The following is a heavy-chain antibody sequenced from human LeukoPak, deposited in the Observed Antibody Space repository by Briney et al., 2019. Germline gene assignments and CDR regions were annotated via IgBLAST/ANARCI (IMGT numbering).Heavy chain of an antibody. D-gene: IGHD5-12*01. CDR1: GGSISSYY. Sequence: SETLSLTCTVPGGSISSYYWSWIRQPPGKGLEWIGYIYYSGSTYYNPSLKSRVTISVDTSKNQFSLKLSSVTAADTAVYYCARGGSATISPPYFDYWGQGTLVTVSS. J-gene: IGHJ4*02. V-gene: IGHV4-59*12. CDR3: ARGGSATISPPYFDY. CDR2: IYYSGST.